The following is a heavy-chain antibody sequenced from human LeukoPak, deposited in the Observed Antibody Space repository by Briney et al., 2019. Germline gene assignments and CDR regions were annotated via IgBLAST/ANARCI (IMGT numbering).Heavy chain of an antibody. J-gene: IGHJ4*02. CDR1: GGSISGYY. CDR3: ARHAMAARLDY. D-gene: IGHD6-13*01. V-gene: IGHV4-59*08. Sequence: PSETLSLTCTVSGGSISGYYWSWIRQPPGKSLEWIGYIYYSGSTNYNPSLKDRVTMSVDTSKSQFSLKLTSVTAADTAVYYCARHAMAARLDYWGQGTLVTVSS. CDR2: IYYSGST.